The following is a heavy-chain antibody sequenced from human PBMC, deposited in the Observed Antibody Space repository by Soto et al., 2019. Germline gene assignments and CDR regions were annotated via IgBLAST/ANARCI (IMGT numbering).Heavy chain of an antibody. CDR1: GFTFSNYA. CDR2: ISGGGGSS. CDR3: AHKCGVDCHSVFFY. D-gene: IGHD2-21*02. Sequence: EVQLLESGGGLVQPGGSLRLSCAASGFTFSNYAMSWVRQAPGKGLEWVSGISGGGGSSYYADSVKGRFTISRDNSKNTLYLQMNSLRAEDTGVYYCAHKCGVDCHSVFFYWGQGPLVSVSS. J-gene: IGHJ4*02. V-gene: IGHV3-23*01.